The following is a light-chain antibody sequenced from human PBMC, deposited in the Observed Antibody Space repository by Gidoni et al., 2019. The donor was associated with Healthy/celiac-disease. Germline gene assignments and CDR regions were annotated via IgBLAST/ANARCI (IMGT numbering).Light chain of an antibody. V-gene: IGKV1-39*01. CDR3: QQSYSTRYT. CDR2: AAS. CDR1: QSISTY. Sequence: DIQLTQSPSSLSASVGDRVTITCRASQSISTYLNWYQQKPGKAPKLLLYAASSLQSGVPSRCSGSGSVTDFTLTISSLQPEDFATYYCQQSYSTRYTFGQGTKLEIK. J-gene: IGKJ2*01.